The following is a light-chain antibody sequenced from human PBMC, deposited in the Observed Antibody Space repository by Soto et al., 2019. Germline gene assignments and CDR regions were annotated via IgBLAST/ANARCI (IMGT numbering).Light chain of an antibody. J-gene: IGKJ1*01. CDR3: HQLQSCPRT. CDR1: QYINTR. V-gene: IGKV3-11*01. Sequence: IVLTQSPATLSSFPCDRVTLSCRASQYINTRLAWYQHRPGQAPRLLIYQTSIRAAGIPARFSASGCGTDFTLTICDVQPEDFALYSCHQLQSCPRTFAKGTRWIS. CDR2: QTS.